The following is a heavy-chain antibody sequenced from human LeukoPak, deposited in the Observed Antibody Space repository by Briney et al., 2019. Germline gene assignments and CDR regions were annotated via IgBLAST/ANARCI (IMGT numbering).Heavy chain of an antibody. Sequence: WGSLRLSCAASGFTFSSYAMSWVRQVPGKGLEWVSSIFPSGGEIHYADSVRGRFTISRDNSKSTLSLQMNSLRAEDTAIYYCATYRQVLLPFESWGQGTLVTVSS. V-gene: IGHV3-23*01. CDR1: GFTFSSYA. J-gene: IGHJ4*02. D-gene: IGHD2-8*02. CDR3: ATYRQVLLPFES. CDR2: IFPSGGEI.